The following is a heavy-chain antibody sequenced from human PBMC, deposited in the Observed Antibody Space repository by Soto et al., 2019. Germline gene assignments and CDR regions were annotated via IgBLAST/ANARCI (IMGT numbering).Heavy chain of an antibody. V-gene: IGHV4-39*01. CDR1: GGSISSSSYY. CDR2: IYYSGST. D-gene: IGHD6-19*01. Sequence: QLQLQESGLGLVKPSETLSLTCTVSGGSISSSSYYWGWIRQPPGKGLEWIGSIYYSGSTYYNPSLKSRVTISVDTSKNQFSLKLSSVTAADTAVYYCARHLIAVAGPADYWGQGTLVTVSS. CDR3: ARHLIAVAGPADY. J-gene: IGHJ4*02.